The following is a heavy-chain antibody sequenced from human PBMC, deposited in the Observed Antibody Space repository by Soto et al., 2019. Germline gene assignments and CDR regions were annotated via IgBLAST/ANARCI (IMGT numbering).Heavy chain of an antibody. CDR1: GGSSTTVH. D-gene: IGHD1-26*01. V-gene: IGHV4-59*01. CDR2: VDYDDNT. Sequence: SETLSLTCRVSGGSSTTVHWSWIRQPPGRGLEYIGYVDYDDNTDYNPSLKSRVTISVDTSKNQFSLKLSSVTAADTAVYYCARRGGAASFDYWGQGTLVTVSS. CDR3: ARRGGAASFDY. J-gene: IGHJ4*02.